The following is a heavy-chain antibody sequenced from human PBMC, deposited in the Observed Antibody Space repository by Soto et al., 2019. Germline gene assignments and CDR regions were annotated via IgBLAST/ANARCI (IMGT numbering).Heavy chain of an antibody. CDR3: GAGQYFSDH. CDR1: GFTFSSYG. V-gene: IGHV3-30*03. D-gene: IGHD6-13*01. J-gene: IGHJ4*02. Sequence: QVQLVESGGGVGQPGRSLRLSCAASGFTFSSYGMHWVRQAPGKGLEWVALISYDGSDKYYAESVKGRFTISRDNSKNTLYLQMNSLRVEDSAVYYCGAGQYFSDHWGQGTLVTVSS. CDR2: ISYDGSDK.